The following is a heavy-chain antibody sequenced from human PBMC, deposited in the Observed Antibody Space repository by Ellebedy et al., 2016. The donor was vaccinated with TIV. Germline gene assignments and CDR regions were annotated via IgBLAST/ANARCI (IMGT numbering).Heavy chain of an antibody. CDR3: ARASAGLDY. J-gene: IGHJ4*02. CDR1: GFTFSSHD. V-gene: IGHV3-13*01. Sequence: GESLKISCAASGFTFSSHDMHWVRQGTGKGLEWVSAIGSAGDTSYSGSVKGRFTISRENGKNSVYLQMNRLRAEDTAVYYCARASAGLDYWGQGTLVTVSS. CDR2: IGSAGDT.